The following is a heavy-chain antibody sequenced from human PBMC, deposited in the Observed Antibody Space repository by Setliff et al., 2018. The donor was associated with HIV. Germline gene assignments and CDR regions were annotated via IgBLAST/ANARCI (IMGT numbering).Heavy chain of an antibody. J-gene: IGHJ4*02. CDR2: ISGSGGST. Sequence: GGSLRLSCAASGFTFSSFAMSWVRQAPGKGLEWVSGISGSGGSTYYADSVKGRFTISRDNSKNTLYLQMNSLRAEDTAVYFCAKDDYVWGNPFDYWGQGTLVTVS. V-gene: IGHV3-23*01. CDR1: GFTFSSFA. D-gene: IGHD3-16*01. CDR3: AKDDYVWGNPFDY.